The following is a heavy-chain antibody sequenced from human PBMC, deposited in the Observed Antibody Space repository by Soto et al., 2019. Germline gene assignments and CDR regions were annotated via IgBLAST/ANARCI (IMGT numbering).Heavy chain of an antibody. D-gene: IGHD4-17*01. J-gene: IGHJ4*02. CDR1: GFTFSSYG. Sequence: GGSLRLSCAVSGFTFSSYGMDWVRQAPGKGLEWVAVISYDGSNKYYADSVKGRFTISRDSSKNTLYLQMNSLRPEDTAVYYCAREGQYGDYFENWGQGTLVTVSS. V-gene: IGHV3-30*03. CDR3: AREGQYGDYFEN. CDR2: ISYDGSNK.